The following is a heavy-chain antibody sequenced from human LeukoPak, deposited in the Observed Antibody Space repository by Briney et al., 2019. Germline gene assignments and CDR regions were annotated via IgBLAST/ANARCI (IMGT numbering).Heavy chain of an antibody. CDR3: ARGRRGASGSDY. CDR2: INHSGST. Sequence: SETLSLTCAVYGGSFSGYYWSWIRQPPGKGLEWIGEINHSGSTNYNPSLKSRVTISVDTSKNQFSLKLSSVTAADTAVYYCARGRRGASGSDYRGQGTLVTVSS. CDR1: GGSFSGYY. D-gene: IGHD3-22*01. J-gene: IGHJ4*02. V-gene: IGHV4-34*01.